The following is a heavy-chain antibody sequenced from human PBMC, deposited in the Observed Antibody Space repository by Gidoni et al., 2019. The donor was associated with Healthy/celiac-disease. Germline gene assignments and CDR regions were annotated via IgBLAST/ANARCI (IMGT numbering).Heavy chain of an antibody. D-gene: IGHD4-4*01. CDR3: ASPYSNKGY. Sequence: VQLVESGGGVVQPGRSLRLSCAASGFTFSSYAMHWVRQAPGKGLEWVAGISYDGSNKYYADSGKGRFTISRENSKNTLYLQMNSLRAEDTAVYYWASPYSNKGYWGQGTLVTVSS. V-gene: IGHV3-30-3*01. CDR2: ISYDGSNK. CDR1: GFTFSSYA. J-gene: IGHJ4*02.